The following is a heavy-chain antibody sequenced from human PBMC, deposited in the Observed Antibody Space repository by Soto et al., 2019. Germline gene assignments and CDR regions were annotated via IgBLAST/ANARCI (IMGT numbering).Heavy chain of an antibody. CDR3: TTADGYNPFDY. Sequence: EVQLVESGGGLVKPGGSLRLPCAASGFTFSNAWMNWVRQAPGKGLEWVGRIKSKADGGTTEFAAPVKGRFTISRDDSKDTVYLDMSSLKTEDTAVYYCTTADGYNPFDYWGQGTLVTVSS. CDR2: IKSKADGGTT. D-gene: IGHD5-18*01. V-gene: IGHV3-15*07. J-gene: IGHJ4*02. CDR1: GFTFSNAW.